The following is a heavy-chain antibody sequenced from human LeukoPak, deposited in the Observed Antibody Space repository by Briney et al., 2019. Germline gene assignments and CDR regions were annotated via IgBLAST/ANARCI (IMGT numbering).Heavy chain of an antibody. CDR3: AKPAISSRGWYYDY. CDR2: ISGSGGST. CDR1: GFTFSSFG. D-gene: IGHD6-19*01. Sequence: GGSLRLSCAACGFTFSSFGMSWVRQAPGKGLEGGSAISGSGGSTYYADSVKGRFTISRDNSKNTLYLQMNSLRAEDTAVYYCAKPAISSRGWYYDYWGQGTLVTVSS. J-gene: IGHJ4*02. V-gene: IGHV3-23*01.